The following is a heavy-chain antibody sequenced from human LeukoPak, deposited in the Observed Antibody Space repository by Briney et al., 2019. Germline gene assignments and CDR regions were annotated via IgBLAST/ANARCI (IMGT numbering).Heavy chain of an antibody. Sequence: SETLSLTCTVSGGSISSYYWSWIRQPPGKGLEWIGYIYYSGSTNYNPSLKSRVTISVDTSKNQFSLKLSSVTAADTAVYYCARDQNGDYAGGMDVWGQGTTVTVSS. CDR2: IYYSGST. CDR3: ARDQNGDYAGGMDV. J-gene: IGHJ6*02. V-gene: IGHV4-59*01. CDR1: GGSISSYY. D-gene: IGHD4-17*01.